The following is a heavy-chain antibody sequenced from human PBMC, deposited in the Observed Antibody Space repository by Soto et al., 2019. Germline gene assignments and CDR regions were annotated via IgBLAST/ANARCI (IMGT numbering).Heavy chain of an antibody. D-gene: IGHD7-27*01. Sequence: QLQLQESGPGLVKPSETLSLTCTVSGGSVSSSNYYWGWVRQPPGKGLEWIGRIYYSGNTYYNPSLKRRVTIPVDTSENRFSLMLSCVTAEDTAVFCCARLYWGRYFDLWGRGTLVTVSS. CDR3: ARLYWGRYFDL. CDR1: GGSVSSSNYY. CDR2: IYYSGNT. V-gene: IGHV4-39*01. J-gene: IGHJ2*01.